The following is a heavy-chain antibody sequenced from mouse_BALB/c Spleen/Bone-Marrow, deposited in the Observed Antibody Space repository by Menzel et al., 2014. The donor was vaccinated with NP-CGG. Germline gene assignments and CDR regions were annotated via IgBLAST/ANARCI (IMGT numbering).Heavy chain of an antibody. D-gene: IGHD2-14*01. CDR3: AKKPTIGTIGY. CDR2: IWSGGST. V-gene: IGHV2-2*02. CDR1: GFSLTNYG. J-gene: IGHJ2*01. Sequence: VKLQESGPGLVQPSQSLSITCTVSGFSLTNYGEHWVRQSPGKGLEWLGVIWSGGSTDYNAAFISRLTISKDNSKSQVFFKMNSLQANDTAIYYCAKKPTIGTIGYWGQGTTLTVSS.